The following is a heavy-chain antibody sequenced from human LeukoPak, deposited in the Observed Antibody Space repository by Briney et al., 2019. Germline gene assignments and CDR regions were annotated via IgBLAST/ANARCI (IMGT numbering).Heavy chain of an antibody. Sequence: GGSLRLSCAASGFTFSSYAMSWVRQAPGKGLEWVSAISGSGGSTYYADSVKGRFTTSSDNSKNTLYLQMNSLRAEDTAVYYCAKGLVELLWFGELSWFDPWGQGTLVTVSS. V-gene: IGHV3-23*01. CDR2: ISGSGGST. D-gene: IGHD3-10*01. CDR1: GFTFSSYA. J-gene: IGHJ5*02. CDR3: AKGLVELLWFGELSWFDP.